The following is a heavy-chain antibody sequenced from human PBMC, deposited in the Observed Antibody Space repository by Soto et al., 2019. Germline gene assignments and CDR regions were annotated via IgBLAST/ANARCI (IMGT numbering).Heavy chain of an antibody. J-gene: IGHJ4*02. Sequence: GGSLRLSCAASGFTFSSYGMHWVRQAPGKGLEWVALISYDGSNKYYADSVEGRFTISRDNPKNTLHLQMNSLRAEDTAVYYCAKERRYYYDSSAYYHFDYWGQGTLVTV. CDR2: ISYDGSNK. CDR1: GFTFSSYG. V-gene: IGHV3-30*18. CDR3: AKERRYYYDSSAYYHFDY. D-gene: IGHD3-22*01.